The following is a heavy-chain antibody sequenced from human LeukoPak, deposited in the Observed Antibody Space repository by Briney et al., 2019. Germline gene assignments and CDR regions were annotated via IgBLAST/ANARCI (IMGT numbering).Heavy chain of an antibody. CDR1: GFTFSTCW. D-gene: IGHD1-26*01. CDR2: INQDGSEK. Sequence: GSLRLSCAASGFTFSTCWMSWVRQAPGKGLELVATINQDGSEKYYVDSVKGRFTISRDNAKHSLYLQIDSLRAEDTAMFYCARDKQVGATLLDCWGQGTLVTVSS. V-gene: IGHV3-7*01. CDR3: ARDKQVGATLLDC. J-gene: IGHJ4*02.